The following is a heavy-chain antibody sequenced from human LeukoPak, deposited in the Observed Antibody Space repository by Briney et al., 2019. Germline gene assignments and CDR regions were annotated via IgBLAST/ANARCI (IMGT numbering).Heavy chain of an antibody. CDR3: TKNTGRREGWFDP. Sequence: PGGSLRLYCAASGSTFRYYDMHWVRQTPGQGLEWGAFIESDESINQYAVHVKGRFTISRDNSKNMLYLQMNSLRTEDTAMYYCTKNTGRREGWFDPWGQGTLVTVSS. CDR2: IESDESIN. D-gene: IGHD1-26*01. V-gene: IGHV3-30*02. J-gene: IGHJ5*02. CDR1: GSTFRYYD.